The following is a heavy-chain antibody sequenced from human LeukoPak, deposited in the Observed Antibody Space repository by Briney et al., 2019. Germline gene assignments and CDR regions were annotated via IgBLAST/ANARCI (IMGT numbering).Heavy chain of an antibody. D-gene: IGHD4-17*01. J-gene: IGHJ4*02. Sequence: GGSLRLSCAASGFTFSSYSMNWVRQAPGKGLEWVSSISSSSSYIYYADSVKGRFTISRDNAKNSLYLQMNSLRAEDTAVCYCARDYYGDYVFDYWGQGTLVTVSS. CDR2: ISSSSSYI. CDR1: GFTFSSYS. V-gene: IGHV3-21*01. CDR3: ARDYYGDYVFDY.